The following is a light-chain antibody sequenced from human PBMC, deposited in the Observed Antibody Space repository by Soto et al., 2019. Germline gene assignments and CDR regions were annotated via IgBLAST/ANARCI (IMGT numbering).Light chain of an antibody. CDR3: QQYGSSPCT. CDR2: GAS. Sequence: EIVLTQSPGTLSLSPGARATLSCRASQSVSSSYLAWYRQKPGQAPRLLIYGASSRATGIPDRVSGSGSGTDFTLTISRLEPEDFAVYYCQQYGSSPCTFGQGTKLQIK. CDR1: QSVSSSY. J-gene: IGKJ2*02. V-gene: IGKV3-20*01.